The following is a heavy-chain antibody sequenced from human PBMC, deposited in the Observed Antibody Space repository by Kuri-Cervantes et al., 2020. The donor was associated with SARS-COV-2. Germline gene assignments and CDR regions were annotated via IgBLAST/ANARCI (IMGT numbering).Heavy chain of an antibody. CDR3: VRHPPIAVADYYFDY. CDR2: IYYSGST. D-gene: IGHD6-19*01. V-gene: IGHV4-39*01. J-gene: IGHJ4*02. CDR1: GGSISSRNFY. Sequence: GSLRLSCSVSGGSISSRNFYWGWIRQPPGKGLEWIGNIYYSGSTYCNPSLKSRATISIDTSKNQFSLRLSSVTAADTAVYYCVRHPPIAVADYYFDYWDQGALVTVSS.